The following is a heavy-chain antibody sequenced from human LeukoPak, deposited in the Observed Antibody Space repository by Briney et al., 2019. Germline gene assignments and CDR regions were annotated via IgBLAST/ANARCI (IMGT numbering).Heavy chain of an antibody. CDR2: ISGSGGRT. D-gene: IGHD1-7*01. CDR3: AKRRGLELTYYYHMDV. CDR1: GFTFSSYA. V-gene: IGHV3-23*01. J-gene: IGHJ6*03. Sequence: GGSLRLFCAASGFTFSSYAMSWVRQAPGKGLEWVLAISGSGGRTYYADSVKGRFTISRDNSKNTLYLQMNSLRADDTAVYYCAKRRGLELTYYYHMDVWGKGTTVTVSS.